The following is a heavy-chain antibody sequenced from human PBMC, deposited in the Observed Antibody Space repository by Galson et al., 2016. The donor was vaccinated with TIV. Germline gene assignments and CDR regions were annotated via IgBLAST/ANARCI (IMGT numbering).Heavy chain of an antibody. CDR2: IFSSDKK. CDR3: ARIAPLTVTLNLWFDT. CDR1: GFSLSNARMG. D-gene: IGHD4-17*01. Sequence: PALVKPTQTLTLTCTVSGFSLSNARMGVSWIRQPPGKALGWLAHIFSSDKKSYSTSLQSRLSISKDTSKSQVVLTMTNVDPIDTATYYCARIAPLTVTLNLWFDTWGQGTPVTVSS. V-gene: IGHV2-26*01. J-gene: IGHJ5*02.